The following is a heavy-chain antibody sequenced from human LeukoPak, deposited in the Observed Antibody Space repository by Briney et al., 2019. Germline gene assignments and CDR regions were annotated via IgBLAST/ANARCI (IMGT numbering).Heavy chain of an antibody. CDR2: IYTSGST. D-gene: IGHD3-3*01. J-gene: IGHJ4*02. CDR3: ARDPGPKSYDFWSEADYFFDS. Sequence: SETLSLTCSVSGASLSSGNFYWSWIRQPAGKGLEWIGRIYTSGSTNYNPSLKSRVTISIDTSKNRFSLKLSSVTAADTAVYYCARDPGPKSYDFWSEADYFFDSWGQGTLVTVSS. CDR1: GASLSSGNFY. V-gene: IGHV4-61*02.